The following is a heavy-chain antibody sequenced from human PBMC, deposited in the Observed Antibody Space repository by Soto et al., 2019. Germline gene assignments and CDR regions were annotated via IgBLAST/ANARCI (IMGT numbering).Heavy chain of an antibody. CDR2: IYPGDSDT. CDR3: ARSLGIVVVIDPGAFDI. V-gene: IGHV5-51*01. CDR1: GYSFTSYW. D-gene: IGHD3-22*01. Sequence: PGESLKISCKGSGYSFTSYWIGWVRQMPGKGLEWMGIIYPGDSDTRYSPSFQGQVTISADKSISTAYLQWSSLKASDTAMYYCARSLGIVVVIDPGAFDIWGQGTMVTVSS. J-gene: IGHJ3*02.